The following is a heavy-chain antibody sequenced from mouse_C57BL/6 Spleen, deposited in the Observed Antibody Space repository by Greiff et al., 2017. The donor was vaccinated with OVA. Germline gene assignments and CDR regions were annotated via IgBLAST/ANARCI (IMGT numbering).Heavy chain of an antibody. CDR2: INPSSSYT. J-gene: IGHJ1*03. CDR1: GYTFTSYS. V-gene: IGHV1-4*01. CDR3: ARRDYGSSYEEYWYFDD. D-gene: IGHD1-1*01. Sequence: QVHVKQSGAELARPGASVKMSCKASGYTFTSYSMHWVKPRPGQGLEWIGYINPSSSYTKSNQKFKDRATLTAYKSSSTAYMQLSSLTSEDSAVYYCARRDYGSSYEEYWYFDDWGTGTTVTVSS.